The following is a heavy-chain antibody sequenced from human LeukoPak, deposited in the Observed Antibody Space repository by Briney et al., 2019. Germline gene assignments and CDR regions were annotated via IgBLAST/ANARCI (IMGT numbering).Heavy chain of an antibody. Sequence: GGSLRLSCAASGFTFSSYWMSWVRQAPGKGLEWVANIKQDGREKYYVDSVKGRFTISRDNSKNTLYLQMNSLRAEDTAVYYCARGVYYDSSGYNPFDYWGQGTLVTVSS. D-gene: IGHD3-22*01. J-gene: IGHJ4*02. CDR2: IKQDGREK. V-gene: IGHV3-7*01. CDR1: GFTFSSYW. CDR3: ARGVYYDSSGYNPFDY.